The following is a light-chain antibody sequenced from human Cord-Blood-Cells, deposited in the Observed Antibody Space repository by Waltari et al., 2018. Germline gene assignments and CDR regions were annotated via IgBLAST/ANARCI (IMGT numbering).Light chain of an antibody. CDR1: SSDVGGYNY. CDR3: AAWDDSLSGHWV. Sequence: QSALTQPASVSGSPGQSITISCTGTSSDVGGYNYVSWYQQHPGKAPKLMIYDVSKRPSGVSNRFSGSKSGNTASLTISGLRSEDEADYYCAAWDDSLSGHWVFGGGTKLTVL. CDR2: DVS. J-gene: IGLJ3*02. V-gene: IGLV2-14*01.